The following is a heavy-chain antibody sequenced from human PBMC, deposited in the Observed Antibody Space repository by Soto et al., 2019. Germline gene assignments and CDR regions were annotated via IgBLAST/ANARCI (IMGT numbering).Heavy chain of an antibody. CDR3: ARGNHRWLQLWYFDL. CDR1: GGTFSSYT. CDR2: IIPIFGTA. Sequence: QVQLVQCGAEAKKPGSSVTVSCKASGGTFSSYTISWVRQAPGQGLEWMGGIIPIFGTANYAQKFQGRVTITADESSRTAYMELSSLRSEDTAVYYCARGNHRWLQLWYFDLWGRGTLVTVSS. D-gene: IGHD5-12*01. V-gene: IGHV1-69*12. J-gene: IGHJ2*01.